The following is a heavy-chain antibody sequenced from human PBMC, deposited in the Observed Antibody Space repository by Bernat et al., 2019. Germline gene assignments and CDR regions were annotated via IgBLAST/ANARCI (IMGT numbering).Heavy chain of an antibody. CDR1: GYTFTSYA. CDR3: ATRIGVGATYDAFDI. CDR2: INAGNGNT. J-gene: IGHJ3*02. Sequence: QVQLVQSGAEVKKPGASVKVSCKASGYTFTSYAMHWVRQAPGQRLEWMGWINAGNGNTKYSQKFQGRVTITRDTSASTDYMELSSLRSEDTAVYYCATRIGVGATYDAFDIWGQGTMVTVSS. D-gene: IGHD1-26*01. V-gene: IGHV1-3*01.